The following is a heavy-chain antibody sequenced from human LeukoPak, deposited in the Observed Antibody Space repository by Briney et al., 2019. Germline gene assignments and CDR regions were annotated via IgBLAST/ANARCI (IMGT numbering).Heavy chain of an antibody. J-gene: IGHJ3*02. D-gene: IGHD1-14*01. V-gene: IGHV4-39*01. CDR3: ARHEWGITNAFDI. Sequence: SETLSLTCTVSGASISSSSYYWGWIRQPPGKGLEWIGSIHYSGTTYYNPSLKSRVTISVDTSKKQFSLKLRSVTAADTVVYYCARHEWGITNAFDIWGQGTMVTVSS. CDR2: IHYSGTT. CDR1: GASISSSSYY.